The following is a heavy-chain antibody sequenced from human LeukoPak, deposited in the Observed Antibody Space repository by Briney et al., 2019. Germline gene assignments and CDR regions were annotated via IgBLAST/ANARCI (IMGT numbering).Heavy chain of an antibody. J-gene: IGHJ3*02. V-gene: IGHV1-2*01. CDR3: ARGAYDYDAFDI. CDR2: LNPNYRDT. Sequence: ASVKVSYMHPGYSLAGYYIHWVRQAPGPGLEWMGRLNPNYRDTNFVQRFQGRVTITRDTSITTAFMEVNDLRSDHTDICYCARGAYDYDAFDIWGQGTLVTVSS. D-gene: IGHD4-11*01. CDR1: GYSLAGYY.